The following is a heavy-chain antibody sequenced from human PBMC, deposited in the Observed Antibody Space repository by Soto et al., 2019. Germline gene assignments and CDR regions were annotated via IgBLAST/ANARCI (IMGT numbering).Heavy chain of an antibody. V-gene: IGHV3-23*01. Sequence: GGSLRLSCAASGLTFSSYSMTWVRQAPGKGLEWVAGISGSSGSTYYGDSVKGRFTISRDNSKNTVYLQMNSLRAEDTAVYYCAKDLTSSYWWGQGTLVTVSS. CDR2: ISGSSGST. D-gene: IGHD2-2*01. CDR3: AKDLTSSYW. CDR1: GLTFSSYS. J-gene: IGHJ4*02.